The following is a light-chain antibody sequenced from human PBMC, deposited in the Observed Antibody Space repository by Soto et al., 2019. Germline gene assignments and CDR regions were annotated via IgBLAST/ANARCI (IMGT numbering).Light chain of an antibody. Sequence: QSALTQPASVSGSPGQSITISCTGTSSDVGGYNYVSWYQQHPGKAPKLMIYEVTNRPSGVSNRFSGSKSGNTASLNISGLQAEDEADYYCSSDTSSSTLVFGGGTKVTVL. CDR3: SSDTSSSTLV. CDR2: EVT. CDR1: SSDVGGYNY. J-gene: IGLJ3*02. V-gene: IGLV2-14*01.